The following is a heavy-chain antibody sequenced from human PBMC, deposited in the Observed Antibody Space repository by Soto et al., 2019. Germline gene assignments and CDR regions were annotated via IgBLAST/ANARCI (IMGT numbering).Heavy chain of an antibody. V-gene: IGHV3-21*01. D-gene: IGHD6-19*01. J-gene: IGHJ5*02. CDR2: ISSSSSYI. CDR1: GFTFISYS. CDR3: ARGSSLSWFDP. Sequence: LRLSCAASGFTFISYSMNWVRQAPGKGLEWVSSISSSSSYIYYADSVKGRFTISRDNAKNSLYLQMNSLRAEDTAVYYCARGSSLSWFDPWGQGTLVTVSS.